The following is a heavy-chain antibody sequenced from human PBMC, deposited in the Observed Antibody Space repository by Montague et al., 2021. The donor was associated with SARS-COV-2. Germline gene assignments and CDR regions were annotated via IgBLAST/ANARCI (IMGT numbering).Heavy chain of an antibody. Sequence: PALVKPTQTLTLTCTFSGFSLSTSGMCVSWIRQPPGKALEWLTLIDWDDDEYYSTSLKTRLTISKDTSKNQVVLTMTNMGPVDTATYYCARSYGTTVVTRAFDYWGQGTLVTVSS. CDR1: GFSLSTSGMC. CDR3: ARSYGTTVVTRAFDY. D-gene: IGHD4-23*01. J-gene: IGHJ4*02. V-gene: IGHV2-70*01. CDR2: IDWDDDE.